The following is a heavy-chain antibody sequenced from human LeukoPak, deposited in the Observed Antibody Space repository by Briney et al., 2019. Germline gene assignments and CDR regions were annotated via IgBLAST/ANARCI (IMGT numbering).Heavy chain of an antibody. CDR3: ARGSTSSESRGKVPFDY. V-gene: IGHV3-48*01. D-gene: IGHD3-22*01. CDR2: VSGSSGII. Sequence: AGGSLRLSCAASGVTFNTYTMNWVRQAPGKGLEWVSYVSGSSGIIDYADSVRGRFTISRDNAKNSLYLPMNSLSAEDTAVYSCARGSTSSESRGKVPFDYWGQGTLVTVSS. CDR1: GVTFNTYT. J-gene: IGHJ4*02.